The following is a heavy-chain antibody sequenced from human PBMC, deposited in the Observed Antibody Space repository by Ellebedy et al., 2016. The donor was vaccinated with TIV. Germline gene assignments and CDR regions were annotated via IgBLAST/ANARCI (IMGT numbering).Heavy chain of an antibody. CDR2: ISGDNGKT. CDR3: ARERSRSWYYFNY. J-gene: IGHJ4*02. Sequence: AASVKVSCKTSGYTFTSYGISWLRHAPGQGLEWVGWISGDNGKTNYARDLQGRVTLTTDTSTSTAYMEVRSLRSDDTAVYYCARERSRSWYYFNYWGQGTLVTVSS. CDR1: GYTFTSYG. D-gene: IGHD6-13*01. V-gene: IGHV1-18*01.